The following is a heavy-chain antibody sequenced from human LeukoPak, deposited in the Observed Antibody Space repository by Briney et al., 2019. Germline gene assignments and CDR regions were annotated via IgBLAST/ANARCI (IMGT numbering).Heavy chain of an antibody. D-gene: IGHD2-15*01. J-gene: IGHJ5*02. CDR1: GGSISSSDYY. CDR3: ARALGYCSGGSCTRGYNWFDP. V-gene: IGHV4-39*01. Sequence: SETLSLTCTVSGGSISSSDYYWGWIRQPPGKGLEWIGSIYYGGSTYYNPSLKSRVTISVDTSMNQFSLKLSFVTTADTAVYYCARALGYCSGGSCTRGYNWFDPWGQGTLITVPS. CDR2: IYYGGST.